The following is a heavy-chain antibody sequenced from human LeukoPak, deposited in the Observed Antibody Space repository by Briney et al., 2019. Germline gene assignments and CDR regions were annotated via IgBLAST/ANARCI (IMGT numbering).Heavy chain of an antibody. CDR2: IVVGSGNT. J-gene: IGHJ4*02. CDR3: AAVFFSSTVPYFDH. CDR1: GFTFSSSA. V-gene: IGHV1-58*02. Sequence: TSVKVSCKASGFTFSSSAIQWVRQVRGQRLEWIGWIVVGSGNTNYAQKFQDRVTITKDMSTMTAYTELSSLRPEDTALYYCAAVFFSSTVPYFDHWAQGTLVTVSS. D-gene: IGHD2-2*01.